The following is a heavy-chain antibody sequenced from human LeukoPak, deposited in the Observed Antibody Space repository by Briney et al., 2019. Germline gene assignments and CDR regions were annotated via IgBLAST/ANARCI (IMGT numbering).Heavy chain of an antibody. CDR2: IYSDGSST. CDR3: ARGGSTWLDS. J-gene: IGHJ4*02. D-gene: IGHD6-13*01. V-gene: IGHV3-74*03. CDR1: GFTFSSSW. Sequence: GGSLILSCAASGFTFSSSWMHWVRQAPGKGLVWVSRIYSDGSSTTYAGSVKGRFTISRDNANNTLYLQMDSLGAEDTALYYCARGGSTWLDSWGQGTLVTVSS.